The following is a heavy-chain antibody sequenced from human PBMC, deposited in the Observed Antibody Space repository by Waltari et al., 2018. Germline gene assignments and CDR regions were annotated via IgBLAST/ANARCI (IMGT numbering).Heavy chain of an antibody. J-gene: IGHJ4*02. CDR1: GGSFSGYY. CDR2: INHSGST. Sequence: QVQLQQWGAGLLKPSETLSLTCAVYGGSFSGYYWSWIRQPPGKGLEWIGEINHSGSTNSNPSLKSRVTISVDTSKNQFSLKLSSVTAADTAVYYCARRVRVKLLWFGELLPRLRGPFDYWGQGTLVTVSS. CDR3: ARRVRVKLLWFGELLPRLRGPFDY. D-gene: IGHD3-10*01. V-gene: IGHV4-34*01.